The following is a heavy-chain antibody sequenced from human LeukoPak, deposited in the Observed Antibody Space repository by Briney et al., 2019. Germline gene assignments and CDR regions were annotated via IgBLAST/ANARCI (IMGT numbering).Heavy chain of an antibody. Sequence: ASVKVSCKASGYTFTSYDINWVRQATGQGLEWMGYMNPNSGNTGYAQRFQGRVTITTDTSISTAYMDLSNLRSEDTAVYYCAREGLDIWGQGTLVTVSS. CDR1: GYTFTSYD. CDR3: AREGLDI. D-gene: IGHD2-21*01. V-gene: IGHV1-8*03. J-gene: IGHJ3*02. CDR2: MNPNSGNT.